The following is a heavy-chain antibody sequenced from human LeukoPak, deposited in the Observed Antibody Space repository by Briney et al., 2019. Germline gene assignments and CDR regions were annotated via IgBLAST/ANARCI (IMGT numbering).Heavy chain of an antibody. CDR1: GFTVSSNY. J-gene: IGHJ6*03. Sequence: GGSLRLSXAASGFTVSSNYMSWVRQAPGKGPEWVSVIYSGGSTYYADSVKGRFTISRDNSKNTLYLQMNSLRAEDTAVYYCARVWSGYDLYYYYMDVWGKGTTVTVSS. CDR2: IYSGGST. V-gene: IGHV3-66*02. D-gene: IGHD5-12*01. CDR3: ARVWSGYDLYYYYMDV.